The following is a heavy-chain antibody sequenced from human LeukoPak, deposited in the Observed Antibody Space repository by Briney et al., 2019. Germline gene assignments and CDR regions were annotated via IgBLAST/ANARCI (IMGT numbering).Heavy chain of an antibody. CDR1: VCACSSYS. J-gene: IGHJ6*02. CDR2: IIPIFCIA. CDR3: ARARGYSGYDSSYASYGDYATPRYGMDA. V-gene: IGHV1-69*04. D-gene: IGHD5-12*01. Sequence: SSEKVSCKGSVCACSSYSISWVRHAPGQGLEWRVRIIPIFCIANYTQNFQGRVTITADKSTSTAYMELCRLRSEDTAAYYCARARGYSGYDSSYASYGDYATPRYGMDAWGQGTTVTVSS.